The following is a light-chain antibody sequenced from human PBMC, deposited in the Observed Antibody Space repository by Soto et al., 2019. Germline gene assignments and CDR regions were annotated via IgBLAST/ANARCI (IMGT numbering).Light chain of an antibody. V-gene: IGKV4-1*01. Sequence: DIVMTQSPDSLAVSLGERAAINCKSSQSVLSSSNNLNYLAWYQQKPGQPPKLLIYWASTRESGVPDRFSGSGSGTDFTLTISSLEPEDFAVYYCQQRSNWPPITFGQGTRLEI. CDR1: QSVLSSSNNLNY. J-gene: IGKJ5*01. CDR3: QQRSNWPPIT. CDR2: WAS.